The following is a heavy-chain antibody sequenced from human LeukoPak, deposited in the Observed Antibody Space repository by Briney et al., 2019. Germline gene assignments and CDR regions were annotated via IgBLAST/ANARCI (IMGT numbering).Heavy chain of an antibody. J-gene: IGHJ4*02. D-gene: IGHD4-11*01. Sequence: GGSLRLSCAASGFTFSSYWMHWVRQAPGKGLVWVSRINSDGSSTSYADSVKGRFTISRDNAQNTLFLQMNSLRADDTAVQYCARGEDYSIDYWGQGTLVTVSS. CDR1: GFTFSSYW. CDR3: ARGEDYSIDY. CDR2: INSDGSST. V-gene: IGHV3-74*01.